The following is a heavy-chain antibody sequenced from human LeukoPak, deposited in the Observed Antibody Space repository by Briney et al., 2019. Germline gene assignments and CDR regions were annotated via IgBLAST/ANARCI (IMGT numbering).Heavy chain of an antibody. CDR2: INHSGST. V-gene: IGHV4-34*01. D-gene: IGHD5-24*01. CDR3: ARSSARGDGYNFAY. J-gene: IGHJ4*02. CDR1: GQSFSGHY. Sequence: SETLSLTCAVYGQSFSGHYWNWIRQSPGKGLEWIGEINHSGSTNYNPSLKSRVTISVDTSKNQFSLKLSSVTAADTAVYFCARSSARGDGYNFAYWGQGTRVTASS.